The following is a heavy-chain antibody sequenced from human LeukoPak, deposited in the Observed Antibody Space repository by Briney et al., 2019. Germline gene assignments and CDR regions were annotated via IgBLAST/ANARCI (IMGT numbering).Heavy chain of an antibody. CDR1: GGSIGSYF. CDR3: ARGRGYGGNYLRAFDI. CDR2: NSGST. D-gene: IGHD1-26*01. Sequence: PSETLSLTCTVSGGSIGSYFWSWIRQPPGKGLEWIGYNSGSTKYNPSLKSRVTISVDTSKNQFSLKLSSVTAADTAVYYCARGRGYGGNYLRAFDIRGQGTMVSVSS. V-gene: IGHV4-59*08. J-gene: IGHJ3*02.